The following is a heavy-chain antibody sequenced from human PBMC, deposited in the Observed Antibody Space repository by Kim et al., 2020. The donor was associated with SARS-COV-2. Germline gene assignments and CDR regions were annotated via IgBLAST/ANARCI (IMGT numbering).Heavy chain of an antibody. D-gene: IGHD3-10*01. CDR2: IYYSGST. CDR3: ARESYGSDLDI. J-gene: IGHJ3*02. CDR1: GGSISSYY. V-gene: IGHV4-59*01. Sequence: SETLSLTCTVSGGSISSYYWSWIRQPPGKGLEWIGYIYYSGSTNYNPSLKSRVTISVDTSKNQFSLKLSSVTAADTAVYYCARESYGSDLDIWGQGTMVTVSS.